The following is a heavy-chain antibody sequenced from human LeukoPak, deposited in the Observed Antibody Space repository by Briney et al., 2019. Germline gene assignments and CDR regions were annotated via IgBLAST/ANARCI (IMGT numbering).Heavy chain of an antibody. D-gene: IGHD6-13*01. CDR2: VSGGGSST. CDR1: GFTFSNYA. CDR3: AKDLYTSRYACCFDY. J-gene: IGHJ4*02. Sequence: GGSLRLSCVASGFTFSNYAMNWVRQAPGKGLEWVSGVSGGGSSTYYADSVKGRFTISRDNSKNMLYLQMNSLRAEDTAVHYCAKDLYTSRYACCFDYWGQGTLVTVSS. V-gene: IGHV3-23*01.